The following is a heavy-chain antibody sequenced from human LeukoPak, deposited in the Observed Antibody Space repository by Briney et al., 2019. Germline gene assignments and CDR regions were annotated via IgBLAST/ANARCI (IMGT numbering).Heavy chain of an antibody. J-gene: IGHJ6*02. CDR2: INSDGSST. D-gene: IGHD6-19*01. CDR3: AREEQWLGYGMDV. V-gene: IGHV3-74*01. Sequence: GGSLRLSCAAPGFTFSSYWMHWVRQAPGKGLVWVSRINSDGSSTSYEDSVKGRFTISRDNAKNTLYLEMNSLRAEDTAVYYCAREEQWLGYGMDVWGQGTTVTVSS. CDR1: GFTFSSYW.